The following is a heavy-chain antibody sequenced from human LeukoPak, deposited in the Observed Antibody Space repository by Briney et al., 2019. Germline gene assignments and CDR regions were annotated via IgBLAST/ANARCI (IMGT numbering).Heavy chain of an antibody. J-gene: IGHJ6*03. CDR1: GYTFTTYG. Sequence: ASVKVSCKASGYTFTTYGISWVRQAPGQALEWMGWISAYNGNTNNAQKLQGRVTMTTDTSTSTAYMELRSLRSDDTAVYYCARRAGDYDSSGYYYYYYYMDVWGKGTTVTVSS. CDR3: ARRAGDYDSSGYYYYYYYMDV. CDR2: ISAYNGNT. V-gene: IGHV1-18*01. D-gene: IGHD3-22*01.